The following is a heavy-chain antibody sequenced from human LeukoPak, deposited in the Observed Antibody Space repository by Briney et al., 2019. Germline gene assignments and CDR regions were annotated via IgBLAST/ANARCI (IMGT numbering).Heavy chain of an antibody. CDR1: GFTFSNYW. J-gene: IGHJ3*02. D-gene: IGHD6-13*01. Sequence: GGSLRLSCAASGFTFSNYWMSWVRQAPGKGLVWVSRIISNENSATYADSVKGRFTISRDNAKNTLYLQMNSLRAEDTAVYYCVRGGIASAFDIWGQGTMVTVSS. V-gene: IGHV3-74*01. CDR2: IISNENSA. CDR3: VRGGIASAFDI.